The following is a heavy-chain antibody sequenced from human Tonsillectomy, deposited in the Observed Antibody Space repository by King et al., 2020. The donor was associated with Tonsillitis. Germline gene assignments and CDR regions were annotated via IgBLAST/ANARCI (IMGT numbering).Heavy chain of an antibody. CDR3: ARTVPHYNVVDY. CDR1: GFSFSDYY. Sequence: VQLVESGGGLVKPGGSLRLSCAASGFSFSDYYMSWIRQAPGKGLEWVSYMSGSGSTIYYAASVKGRFTISRDNAKNSLYLQMNILGAEDTAVYYCARTVPHYNVVDYWGQGTLVTVSS. V-gene: IGHV3-11*01. J-gene: IGHJ4*02. D-gene: IGHD3-10*02. CDR2: MSGSGSTI.